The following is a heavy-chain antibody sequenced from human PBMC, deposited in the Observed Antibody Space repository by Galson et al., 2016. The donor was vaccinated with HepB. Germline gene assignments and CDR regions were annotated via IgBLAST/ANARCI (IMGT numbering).Heavy chain of an antibody. V-gene: IGHV3-23*01. D-gene: IGHD1-26*01. CDR2: ISGNKVNT. CDR1: DFTFSNYG. J-gene: IGHJ4*02. CDR3: VRDRRQWVSMGATTRFRERGIDY. Sequence: SLRLSCAASDFTFSNYGMAWVRQAPGRGLEWVSTISGNKVNTHYADSVKGRFTISRDNSKNTLSLQMHSLRVEDTAVYYCVRDRRQWVSMGATTRFRERGIDYWGQGTLVTVSS.